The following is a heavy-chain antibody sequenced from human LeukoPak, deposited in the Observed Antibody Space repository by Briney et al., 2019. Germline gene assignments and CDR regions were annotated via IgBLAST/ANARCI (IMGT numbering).Heavy chain of an antibody. CDR3: ARDGYSNAFDI. J-gene: IGHJ3*02. CDR1: GGSFSGYY. Sequence: SETLSLTCAVYGGSFSGYYWSWIRQPPGKGLEWIGEINHSGSTNYNPSLKSRVTISVDTSKNQFSLKLSSVTAADTAVYYCARDGYSNAFDIWGQGTMVTVSS. V-gene: IGHV4-34*01. D-gene: IGHD5-24*01. CDR2: INHSGST.